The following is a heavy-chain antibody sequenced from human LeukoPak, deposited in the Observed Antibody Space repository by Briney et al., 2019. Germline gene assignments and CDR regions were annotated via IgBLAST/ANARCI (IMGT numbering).Heavy chain of an antibody. CDR1: GFIFSRYG. D-gene: IGHD4-17*01. CDR2: ISGSGGTT. Sequence: PGGTLRLSCAASGFIFSRYGMSWVRQAPGKGLEWVSAISGSGGTTYYADSVKGRFTISRDNSKSTLYLQMNSLRAEDTAVYYCTKDLSYGDYPKYFDYWGQGTLVTVSS. J-gene: IGHJ4*02. CDR3: TKDLSYGDYPKYFDY. V-gene: IGHV3-23*01.